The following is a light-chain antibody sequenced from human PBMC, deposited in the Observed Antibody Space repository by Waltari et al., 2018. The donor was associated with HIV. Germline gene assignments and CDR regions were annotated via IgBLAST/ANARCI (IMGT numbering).Light chain of an antibody. CDR2: WAP. Sequence: DIVMTQSPHSLALSLGERATINCKSSQSIFYSSKNANFSAWYQQKPGQSPKLLIYWAPTRASGVPDRFSGSGSRTDFTLSISSLQSEDVAVYFCQQYYSTPPTFGQGTRVEIK. CDR3: QQYYSTPPT. CDR1: QSIFYSSKNANF. V-gene: IGKV4-1*01. J-gene: IGKJ1*01.